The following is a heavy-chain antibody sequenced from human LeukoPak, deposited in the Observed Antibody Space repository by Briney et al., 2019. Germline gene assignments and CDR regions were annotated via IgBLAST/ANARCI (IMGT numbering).Heavy chain of an antibody. CDR1: GFTFSSYW. J-gene: IGHJ1*01. Sequence: GGSLRLSCAASGFTFSSYWMHGVRQAPGKGLVWVSRIKGDGNTNYADSVKGRFTISRDNAKNTVSLQMNSPRAEDTGVYYCARAPSEIGGYYPEYFRHWGQGTLVTVSS. D-gene: IGHD3-22*01. V-gene: IGHV3-74*01. CDR2: IKGDGNT. CDR3: ARAPSEIGGYYPEYFRH.